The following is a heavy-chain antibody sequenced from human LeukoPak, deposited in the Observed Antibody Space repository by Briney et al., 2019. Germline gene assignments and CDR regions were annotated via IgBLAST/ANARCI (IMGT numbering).Heavy chain of an antibody. CDR1: GFTFSSYS. V-gene: IGHV3-48*04. J-gene: IGHJ5*02. D-gene: IGHD3-10*01. CDR3: ARDHVPSGIGNWFDP. Sequence: GGSLRLSCVASGFTFSSYSMSWVRQAPGKGLEWVSYIDTSSSTIYYADSVKGRFTVSRDNAKNSLYLQMNSLRAEDTAVYYCARDHVPSGIGNWFDPWGQGTLVTVSS. CDR2: IDTSSSTI.